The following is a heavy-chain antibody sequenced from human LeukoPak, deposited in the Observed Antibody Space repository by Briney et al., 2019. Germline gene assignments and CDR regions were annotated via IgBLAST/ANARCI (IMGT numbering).Heavy chain of an antibody. CDR3: AREPLYYDSIIGDAFDI. Sequence: PGGSLRLSCAASGFTVSSNYMSWVRQAPGKGLEWVSVIYSGGSTYYADSVKGRFTISRDNSKNTLYLQMNSLRAEDTAVYYCAREPLYYDSIIGDAFDIWGPGTMVTVSS. V-gene: IGHV3-66*01. J-gene: IGHJ3*02. CDR1: GFTVSSNY. D-gene: IGHD3-22*01. CDR2: IYSGGST.